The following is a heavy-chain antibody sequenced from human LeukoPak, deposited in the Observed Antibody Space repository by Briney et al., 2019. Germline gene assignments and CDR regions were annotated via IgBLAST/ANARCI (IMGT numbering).Heavy chain of an antibody. D-gene: IGHD3-10*01. CDR1: GFTFSSYW. V-gene: IGHV3-7*01. Sequence: GGSLRLSCAASGFTFSSYWMSWVRQAPGKGLEWVANIKQDGGEKYYVASLKCRFTVSRENAKNSLYLQMNSLRAEDTAVYYCAREWNYYGSGIMDVWGKGTTVTVSS. CDR2: IKQDGGEK. J-gene: IGHJ6*04. CDR3: AREWNYYGSGIMDV.